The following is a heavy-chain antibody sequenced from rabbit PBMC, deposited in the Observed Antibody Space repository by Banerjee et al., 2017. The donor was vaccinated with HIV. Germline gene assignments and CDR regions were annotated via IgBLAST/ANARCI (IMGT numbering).Heavy chain of an antibody. J-gene: IGHJ4*01. CDR3: ARDWAGSGGGRITFDL. Sequence: QEQLEESGGDLVKPEGSLTLTCTASGFTISSSYWICWVRQAPGKGLEWIACINSSSGNTVYATWAKGRFTISKTSSTAVTLQMTSLTAADTATYFCARDWAGSGGGRITFDLWGPGTLVTVS. D-gene: IGHD4-2*01. CDR2: INSSSGNT. V-gene: IGHV1S45*01. CDR1: GFTISSSYW.